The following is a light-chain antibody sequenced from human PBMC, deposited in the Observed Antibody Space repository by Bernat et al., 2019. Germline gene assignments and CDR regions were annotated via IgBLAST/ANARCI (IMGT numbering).Light chain of an antibody. CDR1: QRFLYN. Sequence: IVMTQSPATLSLSPGERATLSCRASQRFLYNLAWYQQKPGRAPRLLIFDTSTRATGVPARFSGSRSGAEFTLTISNLQSEDFAVYYCHQYNNWPQTFGQGTKVEI. V-gene: IGKV3-15*01. CDR2: DTS. J-gene: IGKJ1*01. CDR3: HQYNNWPQT.